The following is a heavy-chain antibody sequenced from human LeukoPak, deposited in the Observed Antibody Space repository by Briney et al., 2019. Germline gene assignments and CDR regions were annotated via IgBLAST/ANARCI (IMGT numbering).Heavy chain of an antibody. CDR1: GASLTSHF. CDR3: ARLSRTTVLGTTNSYHYMDV. Sequence: PSETLSLTCTVSGASLTSHFWTWLRQPPGTELEWIAYINYGGDTNYNPSLRSRVTISIDTSKNQFYLRLTSVSAADTAVYYCARLSRTTVLGTTNSYHYMDVWGKGTTVTVSS. CDR2: INYGGDT. V-gene: IGHV4-59*11. D-gene: IGHD1-1*01. J-gene: IGHJ6*03.